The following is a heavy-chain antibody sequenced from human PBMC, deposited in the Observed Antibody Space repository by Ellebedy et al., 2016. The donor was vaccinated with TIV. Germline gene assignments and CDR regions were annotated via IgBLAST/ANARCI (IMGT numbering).Heavy chain of an antibody. J-gene: IGHJ4*02. CDR3: ARPYCSSTSCSTMGWYFDY. D-gene: IGHD2-2*01. CDR1: GYSFTSYW. V-gene: IGHV5-51*01. CDR2: IYPGDSDT. Sequence: GESLKISXKGSGYSFTSYWIGWVRQMPGKGLEWMGIIYPGDSDTRYSPSFQGQVTISADKSISTAYLQWSSLKASDTAMYYCARPYCSSTSCSTMGWYFDYWGQGTLVTVSS.